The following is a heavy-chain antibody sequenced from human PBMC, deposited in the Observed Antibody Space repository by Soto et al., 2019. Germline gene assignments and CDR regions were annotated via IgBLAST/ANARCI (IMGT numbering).Heavy chain of an antibody. D-gene: IGHD2-21*01. V-gene: IGHV3-48*02. CDR2: ISSSSNTI. Sequence: GGSLRLSCATSGFTFTSYSMNWVRQAPGRGLEWLSYISSSSNTIFYADSVKGRFTISRDSANSSLSLQLTSLRDDDTALYFCGRGLGWRRVHFGLWGQGNPVIVSS. J-gene: IGHJ4*02. CDR3: GRGLGWRRVHFGL. CDR1: GFTFTSYS.